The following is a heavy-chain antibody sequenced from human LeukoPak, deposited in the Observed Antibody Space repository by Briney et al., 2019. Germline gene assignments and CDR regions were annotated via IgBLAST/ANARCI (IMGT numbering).Heavy chain of an antibody. J-gene: IGHJ4*02. CDR2: IYPGDSDP. Sequence: GESLTISCKGSGYNFTNYLIAWVRQMPGKGLDWMGFIYPGDSDPRYSPSFQGQVTISADKSISTAYLQWNSLKASDTAMYYCARSKSKPSFDYWRQGTLVTVSS. V-gene: IGHV5-51*01. CDR1: GYNFTNYL. D-gene: IGHD4-11*01. CDR3: ARSKSKPSFDY.